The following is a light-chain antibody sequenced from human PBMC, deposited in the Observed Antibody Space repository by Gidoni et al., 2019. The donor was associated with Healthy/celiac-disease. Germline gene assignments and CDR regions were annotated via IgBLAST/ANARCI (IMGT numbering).Light chain of an antibody. V-gene: IGKV3-15*01. CDR2: GAS. CDR3: QQYNNWPLMYT. CDR1: QSVSSN. J-gene: IGKJ2*01. Sequence: EILMTQSPATLSVSPGERATLSCRASQSVSSNLAWYQQKPGQAPRLLIYGASTRATGIPARFSGSGSGTEFTLTISSLQSEDFAVYYCQQYNNWPLMYTFXQXTKLEIK.